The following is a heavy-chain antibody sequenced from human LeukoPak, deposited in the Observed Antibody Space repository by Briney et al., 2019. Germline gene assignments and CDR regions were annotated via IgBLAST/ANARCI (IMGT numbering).Heavy chain of an antibody. CDR2: MNPNSGNT. D-gene: IGHD2-8*01. Sequence: ASVKVSCKASGYTFTSYDINWVRQATGQGLEWMGWMNPNSGNTGYAQKFQGRVTMTRNTSISTAYMELSSLRSEDTAVYYCARKEVYARAYNWFDPWGQGTLVTVSS. CDR1: GYTFTSYD. J-gene: IGHJ5*02. CDR3: ARKEVYARAYNWFDP. V-gene: IGHV1-8*01.